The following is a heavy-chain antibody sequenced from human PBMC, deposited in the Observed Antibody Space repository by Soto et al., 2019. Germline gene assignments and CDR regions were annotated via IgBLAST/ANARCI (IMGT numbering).Heavy chain of an antibody. CDR2: ISPHNGNT. CDR3: ARDTGNSFDY. Sequence: HVQLVQSGGELKKPGASVKVSCHTSGYTFNTYFITWVRQAPGQGLEWMGWISPHNGNTNYAEKFQGRVTMTADTITKTAYMELRNLRIDDTAVYYCARDTGNSFDYWGQGTPVTVSS. V-gene: IGHV1-18*01. J-gene: IGHJ4*02. CDR1: GYTFNTYF.